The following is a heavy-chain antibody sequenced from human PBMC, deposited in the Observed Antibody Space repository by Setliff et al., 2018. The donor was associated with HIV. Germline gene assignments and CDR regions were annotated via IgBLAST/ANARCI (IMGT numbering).Heavy chain of an antibody. CDR2: VNPSGGSI. D-gene: IGHD3-16*01. V-gene: IGHV1-46*01. Sequence: ASVKVSCKSFGYTFTSYCIHWVRQAPGQGLEWLGMVNPSGGSIAYAQRFQGRVTMTRDTSTNTVYMDLSGLRSDDTAVYYCARDRSAGYNYDYGYWGQGTLVTVSS. CDR3: ARDRSAGYNYDYGY. CDR1: GYTFTSYC. J-gene: IGHJ4*02.